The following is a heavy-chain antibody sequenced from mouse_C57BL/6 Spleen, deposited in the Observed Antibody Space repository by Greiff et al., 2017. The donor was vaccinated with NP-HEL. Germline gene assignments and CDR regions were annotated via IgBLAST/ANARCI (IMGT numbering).Heavy chain of an antibody. J-gene: IGHJ2*01. CDR3: AIFLCRSY. CDR1: GYSFTGYY. CDR2: INPSTGGT. Sequence: EVMLVESGPELVKPGASVKISCKASGYSFTGYYMNWVKQSPEKSLEWIGEINPSTGGTTYNQKFKAKATLTVDKSSSTAYMQLKSLTSEDSAVYYGAIFLCRSYWGQGTTLTVSS. V-gene: IGHV1-42*01. D-gene: IGHD6-1*01.